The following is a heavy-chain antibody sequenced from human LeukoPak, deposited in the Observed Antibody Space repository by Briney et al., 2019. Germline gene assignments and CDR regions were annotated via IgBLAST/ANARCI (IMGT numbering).Heavy chain of an antibody. CDR1: GGSISSYY. J-gene: IGHJ6*03. CDR3: ARSPSRPYSSSWYTPPHYYYYMDV. CDR2: IYYSGST. D-gene: IGHD6-13*01. Sequence: PSETLSLTCTVSGGSISSYYWSWIRQPPGKGLEWIGYIYYSGSTNYNPSLKSRVTISVDTSKNQFSLKLSSVTAADTAVYYCARSPSRPYSSSWYTPPHYYYYMDVWGKGTTVTISS. V-gene: IGHV4-59*01.